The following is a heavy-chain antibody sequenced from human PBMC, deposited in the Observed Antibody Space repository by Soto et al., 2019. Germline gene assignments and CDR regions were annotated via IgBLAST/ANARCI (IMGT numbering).Heavy chain of an antibody. D-gene: IGHD2-8*02. J-gene: IGHJ4*02. Sequence: PGGSLRLSCAASGFTFSDYAMGWVRQTPGKGLEWFSAITGGGGDTYYADSVQGRFTTSRDNSKNTLDLQMNNLRAEDTAVFYCARGSSTSVTYYVDYWGQGTLVTVSS. CDR2: ITGGGGDT. CDR3: ARGSSTSVTYYVDY. CDR1: GFTFSDYA. V-gene: IGHV3-23*01.